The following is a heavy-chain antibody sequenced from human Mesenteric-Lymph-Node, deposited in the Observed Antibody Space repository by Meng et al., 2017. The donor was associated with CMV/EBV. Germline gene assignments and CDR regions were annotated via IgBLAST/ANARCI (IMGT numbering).Heavy chain of an antibody. Sequence: CKASQDTFTRFYIHWVRQVPGQGLEWMGIINPGTGTTRYTQKFQGRVTLTRDTSTSTIYMQMSSLTTEDTAMYYCARCELPNSPIFDDWGQGTLVTVSS. CDR1: QDTFTRFY. J-gene: IGHJ4*02. CDR3: ARCELPNSPIFDD. CDR2: INPGTGTT. D-gene: IGHD5-24*01. V-gene: IGHV1-46*01.